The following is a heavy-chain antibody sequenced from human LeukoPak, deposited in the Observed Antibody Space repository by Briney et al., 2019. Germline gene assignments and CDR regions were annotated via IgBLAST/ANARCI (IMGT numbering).Heavy chain of an antibody. CDR3: AREATTSRPGDY. D-gene: IGHD1-1*01. CDR1: GFTFSNFW. Sequence: GGSLRLSCAASGFTFSNFWMKWVRQAPGKGLEWVANVNQDGSQTHYLDSVKGRFTISRDNAKNSLFLQLNSLRAEDTAVYYCAREATTSRPGDYWGLGTLVTVSS. CDR2: VNQDGSQT. V-gene: IGHV3-7*01. J-gene: IGHJ4*02.